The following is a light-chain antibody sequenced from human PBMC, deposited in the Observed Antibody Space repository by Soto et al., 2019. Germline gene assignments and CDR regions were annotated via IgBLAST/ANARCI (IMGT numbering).Light chain of an antibody. Sequence: DIQMTQSPSTLSASVGDRVTITCRASQSISDWLAWYQQKPGKAPKLLIYKASILESGVPSRFSGSGSGTEFPLTISSLQPDDFATYYCQQYNSYSTWTFGEGTKVEI. V-gene: IGKV1-5*03. CDR1: QSISDW. CDR2: KAS. CDR3: QQYNSYSTWT. J-gene: IGKJ1*01.